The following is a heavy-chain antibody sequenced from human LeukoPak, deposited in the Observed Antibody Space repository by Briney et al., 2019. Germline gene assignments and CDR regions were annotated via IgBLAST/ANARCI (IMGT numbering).Heavy chain of an antibody. CDR3: AGNYYDSSGYSDY. V-gene: IGHV1-8*01. Sequence: ASVKVSCKASGCTFTSYDINWVRQATGQGLEWMGWMNPNSGNTGYAQKFQGRVTMTRNTSISTAYMELSSLRSEDTAVYYCAGNYYDSSGYSDYWGQGTLVTVSS. CDR2: MNPNSGNT. CDR1: GCTFTSYD. J-gene: IGHJ4*02. D-gene: IGHD3-22*01.